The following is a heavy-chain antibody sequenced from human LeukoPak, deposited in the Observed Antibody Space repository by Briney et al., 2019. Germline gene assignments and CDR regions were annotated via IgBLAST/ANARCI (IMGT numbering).Heavy chain of an antibody. V-gene: IGHV4-30-4*01. CDR2: IYYSGST. Sequence: PSETLSLTCTVSGGSISSGYYYWSWIRQPPGKGLEWIGYIYYSGSTYYNPSLKSRVTISVDTSKNQFSLKLSSVTAADTAVYYCAHSIQPEYEGPYYLDYWGQGTLVTVSS. D-gene: IGHD1-14*01. CDR3: AHSIQPEYEGPYYLDY. J-gene: IGHJ4*02. CDR1: GGSISSGYYY.